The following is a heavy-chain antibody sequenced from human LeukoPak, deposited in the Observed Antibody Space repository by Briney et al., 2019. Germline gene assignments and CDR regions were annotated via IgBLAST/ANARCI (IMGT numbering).Heavy chain of an antibody. D-gene: IGHD6-13*01. Sequence: PSETLSLTCTVSGGSISSGDYYWSWIRQPPGKGLEWIGYIYYSGGTYYNPSLKSRVTISVDTSKNQFSLKLSSVTAADTAVYYCARSQYIIAAAGTGFDYWGQGTLVTVSS. CDR2: IYYSGGT. J-gene: IGHJ4*02. V-gene: IGHV4-30-4*08. CDR3: ARSQYIIAAAGTGFDY. CDR1: GGSISSGDYY.